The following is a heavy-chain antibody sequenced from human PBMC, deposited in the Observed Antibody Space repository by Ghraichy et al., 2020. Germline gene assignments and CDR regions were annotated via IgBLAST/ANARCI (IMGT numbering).Heavy chain of an antibody. CDR1: GYTLTELS. J-gene: IGHJ4*02. Sequence: ASVKVSCKVSGYTLTELSMHWVRQAPGKGLEWMGGFDPEDGETIYAQKFQGRVTMIEDTSTDTAYMELSSLRSEDTAVYYCATASVVAATLFVLWGQGTLVTVSS. CDR2: FDPEDGET. CDR3: ATASVVAATLFVL. V-gene: IGHV1-24*01. D-gene: IGHD2-15*01.